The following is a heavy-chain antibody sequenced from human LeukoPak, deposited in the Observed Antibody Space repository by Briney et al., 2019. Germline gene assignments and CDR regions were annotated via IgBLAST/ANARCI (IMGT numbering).Heavy chain of an antibody. J-gene: IGHJ6*02. CDR2: ISSSSSYI. CDR1: GFTLSSYS. V-gene: IGHV3-21*01. Sequence: GGSLRLSCAASGFTLSSYSMNWVRQAPGKGLEWVSSISSSSSYIYYADSVKGRFTISRDNAKNSLYLQMNSLRAEDTAVYYCARDSSFSANYYYYGMDVWGQGTTVTVSS. CDR3: ARDSSFSANYYYYGMDV. D-gene: IGHD2/OR15-2a*01.